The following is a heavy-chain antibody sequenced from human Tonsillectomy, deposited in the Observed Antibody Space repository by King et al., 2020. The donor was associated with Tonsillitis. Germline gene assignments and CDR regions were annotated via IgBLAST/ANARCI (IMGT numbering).Heavy chain of an antibody. CDR2: ISGSGDST. CDR3: ARSLIGYCSGGSCAGPGY. V-gene: IGHV3-23*04. CDR1: GFTFSSYA. D-gene: IGHD2-15*01. J-gene: IGHJ4*02. Sequence: VQLVESGGGLVQPGGSLRLSCTASGFTFSSYAMSWVRQAPGKGLEWVSAISGSGDSTYNADSVKGRFTVSRDNSKNTLFLQMNSLRAEDTAVYHCARSLIGYCSGGSCAGPGYWGQGTLVTVSS.